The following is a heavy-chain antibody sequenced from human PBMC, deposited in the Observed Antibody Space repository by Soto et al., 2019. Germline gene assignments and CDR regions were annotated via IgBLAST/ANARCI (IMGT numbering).Heavy chain of an antibody. J-gene: IGHJ4*02. Sequence: PGGSLRLSCAASGFTFSSYAMSCVRQAPGKGLEWVSAISGSGGSTYYADSVKGRFTISRDNSKNTLYLQMNSLRAEDTAVYYCAKASSSGRYYFDYWGQGTLVTVSS. CDR1: GFTFSSYA. D-gene: IGHD6-19*01. V-gene: IGHV3-23*01. CDR3: AKASSSGRYYFDY. CDR2: ISGSGGST.